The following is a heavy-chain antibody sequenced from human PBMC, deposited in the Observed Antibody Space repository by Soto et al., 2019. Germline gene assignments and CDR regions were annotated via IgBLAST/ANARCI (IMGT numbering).Heavy chain of an antibody. V-gene: IGHV3-23*01. Sequence: EVQLLESGGGLVQPGGSLRLSCAASGFTFSSYAMSWVRQAPGKGLEWVSAISGSGGSTYYADSVKGRFTISRDNSKNTLYLQMNSLRAEDTAVYYCAYNSGYSSGRYDYWGQGTLVTVSS. CDR2: ISGSGGST. D-gene: IGHD6-19*01. J-gene: IGHJ4*02. CDR3: AYNSGYSSGRYDY. CDR1: GFTFSSYA.